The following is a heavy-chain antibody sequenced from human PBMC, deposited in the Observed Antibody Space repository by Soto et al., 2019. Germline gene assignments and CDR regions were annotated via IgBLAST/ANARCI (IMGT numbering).Heavy chain of an antibody. D-gene: IGHD5-18*01. V-gene: IGHV3-23*01. CDR2: ISGSGGST. Sequence: GGSLRLSCAASGFTFSSYAMSWVRQAPGKGLEWVSAISGSGGSTYYADSVKGRFTISRDNSKNTLYLQMNSLRAEDTAVYYCAKVPDTAMVLSPSYYYYYMDVWGKGTTVTVSS. CDR1: GFTFSSYA. J-gene: IGHJ6*03. CDR3: AKVPDTAMVLSPSYYYYYMDV.